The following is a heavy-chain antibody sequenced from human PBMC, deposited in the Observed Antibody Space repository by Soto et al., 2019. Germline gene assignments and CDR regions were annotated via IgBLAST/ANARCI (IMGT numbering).Heavy chain of an antibody. Sequence: PSETLSLTCAVYGGSVSAYYWSWIRQPPGKGLEWIGEINHSGSTNYNPSLKSGVTISVDMSKSQFSLKLTSVTAADTAVYYCARGRSSGWYGITRDWGPGTLVTVSS. J-gene: IGHJ4*02. CDR2: INHSGST. CDR1: GGSVSAYY. D-gene: IGHD6-19*01. CDR3: ARGRSSGWYGITRD. V-gene: IGHV4-34*01.